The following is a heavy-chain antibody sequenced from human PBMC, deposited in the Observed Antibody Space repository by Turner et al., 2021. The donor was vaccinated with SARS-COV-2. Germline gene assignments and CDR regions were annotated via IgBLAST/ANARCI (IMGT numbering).Heavy chain of an antibody. Sequence: QVQLVQSGAEVQKPGASVKVSCKISGYTLTDLSMYWVRQAPGKGLEWMGGFDPEDGETIYAQNFQGRVTMTEDTSTDTAYMELSSLRSEDTAVYFCATGYQLRVNWFDPWGQGTLVTVSS. D-gene: IGHD2-2*01. CDR3: ATGYQLRVNWFDP. V-gene: IGHV1-24*01. J-gene: IGHJ5*02. CDR2: FDPEDGET. CDR1: GYTLTDLS.